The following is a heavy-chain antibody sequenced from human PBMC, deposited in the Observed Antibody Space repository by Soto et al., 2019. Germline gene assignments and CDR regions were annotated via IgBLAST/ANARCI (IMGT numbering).Heavy chain of an antibody. CDR2: IYSGGST. CDR1: GFTVSSHY. Sequence: EVQLVETGGGLIQPGGSLRLSCAASGFTVSSHYMSWVRQAPGKGLEWVSVIYSGGSTYYADSVKGRFTISRDNSKNTLYLQMNSLRAEDTAVYYCASSSTRYCSSTSCPYYYGMDVWGQGTTVTVSS. D-gene: IGHD2-2*01. J-gene: IGHJ6*02. CDR3: ASSSTRYCSSTSCPYYYGMDV. V-gene: IGHV3-53*02.